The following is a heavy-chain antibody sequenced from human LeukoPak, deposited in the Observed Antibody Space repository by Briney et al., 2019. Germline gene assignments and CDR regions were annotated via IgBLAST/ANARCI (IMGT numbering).Heavy chain of an antibody. V-gene: IGHV1-18*04. D-gene: IGHD1-1*01. CDR1: GYTFTGYY. CDR2: ISAYNGNT. J-gene: IGHJ4*02. CDR3: ARGRIAGTTEADY. Sequence: GASVKVSCKASGYTFTGYYMHWVRQAPGQGLEWMGWISAYNGNTNYAQKLQGRVTMTTDTSTSTAYMELRSLRSDDTAVYYCARGRIAGTTEADYWGQGTLVTVSS.